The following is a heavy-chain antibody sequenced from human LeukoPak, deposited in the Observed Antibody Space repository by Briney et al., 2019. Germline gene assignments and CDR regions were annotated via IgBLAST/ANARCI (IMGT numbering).Heavy chain of an antibody. CDR3: ARELAE. D-gene: IGHD6-13*01. CDR2: ISNDGKNK. Sequence: GSLRLSCVVSGVIFSDFAMHWVRQAPGKGLEWLSTISNDGKNKYYAGSVRGRFTISRDNSRDTFYLQLTSLRPEDTAIYYCARELAEWGPGTLVTVSA. CDR1: GVIFSDFA. J-gene: IGHJ4*02. V-gene: IGHV3-30*04.